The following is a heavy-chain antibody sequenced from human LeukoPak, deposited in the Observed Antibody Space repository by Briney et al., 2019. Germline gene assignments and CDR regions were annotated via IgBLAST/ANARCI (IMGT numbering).Heavy chain of an antibody. Sequence: SETLSLTCTVSGGSISTSSYYWGWVRQPPGKGLEWIGNIFYSGSTYYSPSLKSRVTISLDTSRNQFSLKLNSVTAADTAVYYCARDWRSSSSTGYFDYWGQGTLVTVSS. J-gene: IGHJ4*02. V-gene: IGHV4-39*07. CDR2: IFYSGST. CDR3: ARDWRSSSSTGYFDY. CDR1: GGSISTSSYY. D-gene: IGHD6-13*01.